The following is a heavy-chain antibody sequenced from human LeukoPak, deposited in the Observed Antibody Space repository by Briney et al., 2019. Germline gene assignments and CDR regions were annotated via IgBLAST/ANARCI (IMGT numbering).Heavy chain of an antibody. CDR2: IYYSGST. J-gene: IGHJ4*02. CDR3: ARSPISAYFDY. V-gene: IGHV4-39*01. CDR1: GGSISGSSYY. Sequence: SETLSLTCTVSGGSISGSSYYWGWIRQPPGKGLEWIGRIYYSGSTYYNPSLKSRVTISVDTSKNQFSLKLNSVTAADTAVYYCARSPISAYFDYWGQGTLVTVSS. D-gene: IGHD6-25*01.